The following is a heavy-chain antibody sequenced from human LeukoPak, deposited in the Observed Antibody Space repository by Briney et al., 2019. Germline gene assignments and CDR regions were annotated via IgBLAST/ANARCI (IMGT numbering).Heavy chain of an antibody. CDR2: IYTSGST. V-gene: IGHV4-4*07. CDR1: GGSISSYY. J-gene: IGHJ5*02. Sequence: PSETLYLTCNVSGGSISSYYWSWIRQPAGKGLEWIGRIYTSGSTNYNPSLKSRVTMSVDTSKNQFSLKLSSVTAADTAVYYCARESGWLRWSWFDPWGQGTLVTVS. CDR3: ARESGWLRWSWFDP. D-gene: IGHD5-12*01.